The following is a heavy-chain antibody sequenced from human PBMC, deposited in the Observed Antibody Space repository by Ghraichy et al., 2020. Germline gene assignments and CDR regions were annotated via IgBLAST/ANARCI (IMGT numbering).Heavy chain of an antibody. CDR2: IRTKAYGGTT. CDR3: TRVPAAIILYYYGMDV. Sequence: GESLNISCTASGFTFGDYAMSWVRQPPGKGLEWVGFIRTKAYGGTTEYAASVKGRFTISRDDSKSIAYLQMNSLQTEDTAVYYCTRVPAAIILYYYGMDVWGQGTTVTVSS. D-gene: IGHD2-2*02. CDR1: GFTFGDYA. J-gene: IGHJ6*02. V-gene: IGHV3-49*04.